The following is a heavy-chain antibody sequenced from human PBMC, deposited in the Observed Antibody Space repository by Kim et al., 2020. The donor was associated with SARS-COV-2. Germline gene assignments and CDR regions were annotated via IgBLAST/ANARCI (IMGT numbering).Heavy chain of an antibody. Sequence: ASVKVSCKASGYIFTTYAMNWVRQAPGQGLEWMGWIDTNTGNPTYAQGFTGRFVFSLDTSVSTAYLQISSLNPEDTAVYFCARNSYYGSGNCNPEFEYWGQGSLVIVSS. CDR2: IDTNTGNP. CDR1: GYIFTTYA. J-gene: IGHJ4*02. V-gene: IGHV7-4-1*02. CDR3: ARNSYYGSGNCNPEFEY. D-gene: IGHD3-10*01.